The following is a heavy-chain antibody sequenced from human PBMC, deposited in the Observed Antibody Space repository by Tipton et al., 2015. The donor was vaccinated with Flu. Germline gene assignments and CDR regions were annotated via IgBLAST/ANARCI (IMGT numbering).Heavy chain of an antibody. CDR2: INHSGST. CDR1: GGSFSGYY. CDR3: ARGRGCSGGSCYSLDY. J-gene: IGHJ4*02. Sequence: TLSLTCAVYGGSFSGYYWSWIRQPPGKGLEWIGEINHSGSTNYNPSLKSRVTISVDTSKNQFSLKLSSVTAADTAVYYCARGRGCSGGSCYSLDYWGQGTRVTVSS. D-gene: IGHD2-15*01. V-gene: IGHV4-34*01.